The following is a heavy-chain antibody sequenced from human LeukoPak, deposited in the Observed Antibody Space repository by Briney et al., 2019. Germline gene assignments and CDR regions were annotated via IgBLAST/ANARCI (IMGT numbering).Heavy chain of an antibody. D-gene: IGHD6-13*01. J-gene: IGHJ4*02. V-gene: IGHV3-30*18. CDR3: AKDLVGSSSWIDY. CDR1: GFTFSSYG. Sequence: GGSLRLSCAASGFTFSSYGMHWVRQAPGKGLEWVAVISYDGSNKYYADSVKGRFTISRDNSKNTLYLQMNSLRAEDTAVYYCAKDLVGSSSWIDYWGQGTLVTVSS. CDR2: ISYDGSNK.